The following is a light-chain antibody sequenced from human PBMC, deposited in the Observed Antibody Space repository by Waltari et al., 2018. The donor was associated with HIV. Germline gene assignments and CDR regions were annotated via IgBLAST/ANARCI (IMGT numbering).Light chain of an antibody. J-gene: IGLJ2*01. CDR1: RSDVGGYNY. CDR2: EVT. CDR3: CSYTSSSTRA. Sequence: QSALTQPASVSGSPGQSITISCTGTRSDVGGYNYVPWYQQYPGKAPKVLIYEVTNRPSGVSNRFSGSKSGNTASLTISGLQAEDEADYYCCSYTSSSTRAFGGGTRLTVL. V-gene: IGLV2-14*01.